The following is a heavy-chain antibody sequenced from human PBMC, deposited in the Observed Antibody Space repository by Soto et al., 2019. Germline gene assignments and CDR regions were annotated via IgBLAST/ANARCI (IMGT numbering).Heavy chain of an antibody. J-gene: IGHJ5*02. CDR1: GGSISSYY. CDR3: ARQMRIVVGGNWFDP. Sequence: QVQLQDSGPGLVKPSETLSLTCTFSGGSISSYYWSWIRQPPGKGLEWIGYIYYDGSTNYNPSLKRRVTISVDTSKNQFSLKPGSVTAADTAVYYRARQMRIVVGGNWFDPWGQRTLVTVSS. CDR2: IYYDGST. D-gene: IGHD3-22*01. V-gene: IGHV4-59*08.